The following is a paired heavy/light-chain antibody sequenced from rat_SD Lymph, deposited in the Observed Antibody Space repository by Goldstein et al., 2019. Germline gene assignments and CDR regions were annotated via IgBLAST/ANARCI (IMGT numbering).Light chain of an antibody. CDR1: QNVGSN. V-gene: IGKV6S10*01. J-gene: IGKJ5*01. CDR3: MQSNSLT. CDR2: KAS. Sequence: DIVMTQSPTSMSISVGDRVTMNCKASQNVGSNVDWYQQKTGQSPKLLIYKASNRYTGVPDRFTGSGSGTDFTFTISNMQAEDLAVYYCMQSNSLTFGSGTKLEIK.
Heavy chain of an antibody. V-gene: IGHV5-34*01. Sequence: EVQLVESGGGLVQPGRSLKLSCLASGFTFSNYGMNWIRQAPGKGLEWVASISSSSSYIYYADTVKGRFTISRDNAKNTLYLQMTSLRSEDTALYYCARQGGFDYWGQGVMVTVSS. CDR3: ARQGGFDY. J-gene: IGHJ2*01. CDR1: GFTFSNYG. CDR2: ISSSSSYI.